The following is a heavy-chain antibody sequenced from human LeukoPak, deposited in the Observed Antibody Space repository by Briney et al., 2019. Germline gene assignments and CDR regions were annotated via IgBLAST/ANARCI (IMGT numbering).Heavy chain of an antibody. Sequence: PGGSLRLSCAASGFTFSSYGMHWVRQAPGKGLEWVAFIRYDGSNKYYADSVKGRFTISRDNSKNTLYLQMNSLRAEDTAVYYCAKDSLRYSSSWYGDYWGQGTLVTVSS. D-gene: IGHD6-13*01. CDR1: GFTFSSYG. CDR3: AKDSLRYSSSWYGDY. J-gene: IGHJ4*02. V-gene: IGHV3-30*02. CDR2: IRYDGSNK.